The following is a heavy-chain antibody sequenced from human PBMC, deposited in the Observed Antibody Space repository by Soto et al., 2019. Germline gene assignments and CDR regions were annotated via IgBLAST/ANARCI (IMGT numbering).Heavy chain of an antibody. D-gene: IGHD4-17*01. Sequence: PGESLKISCEGSGFSFSKYTVGWVRQIPGKGLEWMGIIHPGDSDTRYSPSFQGQVTISADKSISTAYLQWSSLKASDTAMYYCTLSYGDSYYSYNGMDVWGQGTTVTV. CDR1: GFSFSKYT. J-gene: IGHJ6*02. V-gene: IGHV5-51*01. CDR2: IHPGDSDT. CDR3: TLSYGDSYYSYNGMDV.